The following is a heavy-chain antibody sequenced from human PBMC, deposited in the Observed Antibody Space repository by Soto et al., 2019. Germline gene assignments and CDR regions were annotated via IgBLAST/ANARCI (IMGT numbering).Heavy chain of an antibody. CDR2: IIPIIGTA. J-gene: IGHJ6*02. Sequence: SVKVSCKASGGTFSSYAISWVRQAPGQGLEWMGGIIPIIGTANYAQKFQGRVTITADKSTTTAYRELSSLSSEDTAVYYCARYRLQIWDYYYYGTDVWAQGTTVTVSS. D-gene: IGHD5-18*01. V-gene: IGHV1-69*06. CDR1: GGTFSSYA. CDR3: ARYRLQIWDYYYYGTDV.